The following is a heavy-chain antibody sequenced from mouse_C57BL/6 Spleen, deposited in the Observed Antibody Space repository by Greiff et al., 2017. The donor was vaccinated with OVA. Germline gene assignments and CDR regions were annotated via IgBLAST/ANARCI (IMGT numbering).Heavy chain of an antibody. CDR1: GYPFTRYW. Sequence: QVQLQQPGAELVKPGASVKLSCKASGYPFTRYWMHWVKQRPGRGLEWIGRIDTNSGGTKYNEKFKSKATLTVDKPSSTAYMQLSSLASEDSAVYYCARGYDGSLFAYWGKGTLVTVSA. CDR3: ARGYDGSLFAY. D-gene: IGHD2-3*01. J-gene: IGHJ3*01. CDR2: IDTNSGGT. V-gene: IGHV1-72*01.